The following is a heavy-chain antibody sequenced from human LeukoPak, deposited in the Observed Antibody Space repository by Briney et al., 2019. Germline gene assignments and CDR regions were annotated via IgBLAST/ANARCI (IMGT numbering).Heavy chain of an antibody. J-gene: IGHJ4*02. CDR2: INTNTGNP. D-gene: IGHD3-3*01. CDR3: ARGPDYDFWSGYLLGY. CDR1: GYSFTRYA. Sequence: ASVKVSCTASGYSFTRYAMNWVRQAPGQGLEWMGWINTNTGNPTYAQGLTGRFVFSLDTSVSTAYLQISSLKAEDTAVYYCARGPDYDFWSGYLLGYWGQGTLVTVSS. V-gene: IGHV7-4-1*02.